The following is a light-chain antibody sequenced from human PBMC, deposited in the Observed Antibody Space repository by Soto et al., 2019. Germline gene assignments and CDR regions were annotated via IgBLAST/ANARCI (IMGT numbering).Light chain of an antibody. J-gene: IGKJ3*01. V-gene: IGKV1-39*01. CDR3: QQSYSTPRG. CDR2: AAS. Sequence: DIQMTQSPSSLSASVGDRVTITCRASQSISSYLNWYQQKPGKAPKLLIYAASSLQSGVPSRFSGSRSATDFTLTISSLQPEDFATYYCQQSYSTPRGFGPGTKVDIK. CDR1: QSISSY.